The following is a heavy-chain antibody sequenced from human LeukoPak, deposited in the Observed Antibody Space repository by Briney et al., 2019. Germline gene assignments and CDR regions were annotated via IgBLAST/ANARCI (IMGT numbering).Heavy chain of an antibody. D-gene: IGHD2-2*01. CDR2: IYTSGST. CDR3: ARSSRSQGDFDY. J-gene: IGHJ4*02. CDR1: GGSISSYY. Sequence: SETLSLTCTVSGGSISSYYWSWIRQPAGKGLEWIGRIYTSGSTNYNPSLKSRVTMSVVTSKNQFSLKLSSVTAADTAVYYCARSSRSQGDFDYWGQGTLVTVSS. V-gene: IGHV4-4*07.